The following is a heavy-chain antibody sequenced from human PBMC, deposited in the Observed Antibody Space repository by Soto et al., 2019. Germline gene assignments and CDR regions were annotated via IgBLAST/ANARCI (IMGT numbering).Heavy chain of an antibody. CDR2: ISSSSSYT. V-gene: IGHV3-11*06. CDR3: ARDRGLGVYAITYGMDV. D-gene: IGHD2-8*02. J-gene: IGHJ6*02. CDR1: GFTFSDYY. Sequence: PGGSLRLSCAASGFTFSDYYMSWIRQAPGKGLEWVSYISSSSSYTNYADSVKGRFTISRDNAKNSLYLQMNSLRAEDTAVYYCARDRGLGVYAITYGMDVWGQGPRSPSP.